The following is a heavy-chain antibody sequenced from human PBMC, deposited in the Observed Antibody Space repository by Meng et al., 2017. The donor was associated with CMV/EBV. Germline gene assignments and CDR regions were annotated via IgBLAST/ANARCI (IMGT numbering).Heavy chain of an antibody. Sequence: ASVKVSCKAFGYTFTGYYMHWVRQAPGQGLEWMGWINPNSGGTNYAQKFQGGVTMTRDTSISTAYIELSRLRSDDTAVYYCARDWKQQLVRGDYWGQGTLVTVSS. CDR2: INPNSGGT. J-gene: IGHJ4*02. CDR3: ARDWKQQLVRGDY. D-gene: IGHD6-13*01. CDR1: GYTFTGYY. V-gene: IGHV1-2*02.